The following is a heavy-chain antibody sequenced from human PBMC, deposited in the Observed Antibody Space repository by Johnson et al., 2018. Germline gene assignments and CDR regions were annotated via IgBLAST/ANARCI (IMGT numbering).Heavy chain of an antibody. CDR3: AGDESSGYYGYFQH. CDR2: IPYDGSNK. V-gene: IGHV3-30-3*01. D-gene: IGHD3-22*01. J-gene: IGHJ1*01. Sequence: QVQLVESGGGVVQPGRSLRLSCAASGFTFSSYAMHWVRQAPGKGLEWVAVIPYDGSNKYYADSVKGRFTISRDNSKNTLYRQMNSLRAEDTAVYYCAGDESSGYYGYFQHWGQGTLVTVSS. CDR1: GFTFSSYA.